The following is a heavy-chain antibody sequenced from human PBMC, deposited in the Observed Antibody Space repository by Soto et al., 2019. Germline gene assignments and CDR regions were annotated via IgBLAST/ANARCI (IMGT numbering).Heavy chain of an antibody. J-gene: IGHJ6*02. CDR3: TTARSGYTRSYYYGMDV. D-gene: IGHD3-22*01. CDR1: GFTFSNAW. V-gene: IGHV3-15*01. Sequence: GGSLRLSCAASGFTFSNAWMSWVRQAPGKGLEWVGRIKSKTDGGTTDYAAPVKGRFTISRDDSKNTLYLQMNSLKTEDTAVYYCTTARSGYTRSYYYGMDVWGQGTTVTVSS. CDR2: IKSKTDGGTT.